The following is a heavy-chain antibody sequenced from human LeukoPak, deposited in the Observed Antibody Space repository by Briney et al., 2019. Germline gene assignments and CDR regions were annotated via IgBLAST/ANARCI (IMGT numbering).Heavy chain of an antibody. J-gene: IGHJ4*02. V-gene: IGHV1-69*06. CDR3: ARVRGAIYFVLDY. CDR1: GGTFSSYA. Sequence: SVKVSCKASGGTFSSYAISWVRQAPGQGLEWMGGIIPIFGTANYAQKFQGRVTITADKSTSTAYMELSSLRSEDTAVYYCARVRGAIYFVLDYWGQGTLVTVSS. D-gene: IGHD1-26*01. CDR2: IIPIFGTA.